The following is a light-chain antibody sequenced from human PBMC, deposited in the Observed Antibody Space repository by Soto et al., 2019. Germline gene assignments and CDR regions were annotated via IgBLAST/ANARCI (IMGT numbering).Light chain of an antibody. CDR3: QQYDHLPRT. Sequence: DIQMIQSPSSLSASVGDRVTITCQASQEISNYLNWYQQKPGKAPKLLIYDASNLERGVPSRFSGRRSWTDFTFTISSLQPEDFATYYCQQYDHLPRTFGRGTKVEIK. CDR2: DAS. J-gene: IGKJ1*01. V-gene: IGKV1-33*01. CDR1: QEISNY.